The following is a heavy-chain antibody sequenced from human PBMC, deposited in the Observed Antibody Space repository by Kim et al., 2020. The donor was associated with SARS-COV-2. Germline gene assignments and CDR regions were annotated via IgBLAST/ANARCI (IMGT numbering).Heavy chain of an antibody. CDR2: YGGTT. Sequence: YGGTTEYAASVKGRFTISRDDSKSIAYLQMNSLKTEDTAVYYCIGRGMKVWGQGTTVTVSS. J-gene: IGHJ6*02. CDR3: IGRGMKV. V-gene: IGHV3-49*02.